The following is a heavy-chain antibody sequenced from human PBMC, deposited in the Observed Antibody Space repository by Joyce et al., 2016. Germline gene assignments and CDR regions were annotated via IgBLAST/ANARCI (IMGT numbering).Heavy chain of an antibody. D-gene: IGHD6-19*01. V-gene: IGHV5-51*01. CDR3: ARHGGGTGFSDFAS. J-gene: IGHJ4*02. CDR2: IYPVDSDS. CDR1: GYSFASAW. Sequence: EVQLVQSGVEVKRPGESLKISCQCSGYSFASAWIAWVRQGPGEGLEWLGVIYPVDSDSRYSPSFLGQVTISVDKSINTAYLQWSSLKASDTAMYYCARHGGGTGFSDFASWGQGTLVTVSS.